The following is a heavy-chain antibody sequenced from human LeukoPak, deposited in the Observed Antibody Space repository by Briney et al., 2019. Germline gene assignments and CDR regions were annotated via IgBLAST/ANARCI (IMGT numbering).Heavy chain of an antibody. D-gene: IGHD5-12*01. CDR2: ISWNSGSI. V-gene: IGHV3-9*01. Sequence: GGSLRLSCAASGFTFHQYAIHWVRHVPGKGLEWVSGISWNSGSIVYADSVRGRFTISRDNAKNSVYLQMNSLRAEDTALYYCAKDKAPLYSGYDWDLDFWGQGTLVIVSS. CDR1: GFTFHQYA. CDR3: AKDKAPLYSGYDWDLDF. J-gene: IGHJ4*02.